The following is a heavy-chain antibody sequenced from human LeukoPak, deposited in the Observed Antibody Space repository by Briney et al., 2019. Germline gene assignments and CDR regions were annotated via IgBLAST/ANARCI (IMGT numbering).Heavy chain of an antibody. Sequence: ASVKVSCKASGYTFTGYYMHWVRQAPGQGLEWMGWINPNSGGTNYAQKFQGRVTMTRDTSISTAYMELSRLRSDDTAVYYCAREAPIAARLVDYWGQGTLVTVSS. CDR3: AREAPIAARLVDY. D-gene: IGHD6-6*01. CDR2: INPNSGGT. CDR1: GYTFTGYY. J-gene: IGHJ4*02. V-gene: IGHV1-2*02.